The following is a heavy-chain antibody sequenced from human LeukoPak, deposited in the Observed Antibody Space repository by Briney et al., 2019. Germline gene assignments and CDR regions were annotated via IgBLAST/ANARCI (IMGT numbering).Heavy chain of an antibody. CDR3: ARDRAAAPRQPVDY. Sequence: GGSLRLSCAASGFTFSSYSMNWVRQAPGKGLEWVSSISSTSTYIYYADSLKGRFTISRDNAKNSLYLQMNILRAEDTAVYYCARDRAAAPRQPVDYWGQGTLVTVSS. D-gene: IGHD6-13*01. J-gene: IGHJ4*02. CDR2: ISSTSTYI. CDR1: GFTFSSYS. V-gene: IGHV3-21*01.